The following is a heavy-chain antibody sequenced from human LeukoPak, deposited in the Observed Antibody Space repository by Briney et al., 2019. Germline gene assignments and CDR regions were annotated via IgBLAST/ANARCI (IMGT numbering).Heavy chain of an antibody. CDR1: GFTFNSYG. Sequence: GRSLRLSCAASGFTFNSYGMHWVRQAPGKGLEWVAVIWYDGSNKYYADSVKGRFTISRDNSKNTLYLRMNSLRAEDTAVYYCARTRGAVATDPFDIWGQGTMVIVSS. J-gene: IGHJ3*02. V-gene: IGHV3-33*01. CDR3: ARTRGAVATDPFDI. CDR2: IWYDGSNK. D-gene: IGHD6-19*01.